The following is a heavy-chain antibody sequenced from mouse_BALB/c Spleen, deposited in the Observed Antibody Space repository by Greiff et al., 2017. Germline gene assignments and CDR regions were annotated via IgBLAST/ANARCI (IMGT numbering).Heavy chain of an antibody. CDR1: GYTFTSYW. CDR3: TREGLGRGGYYYFDY. V-gene: IGHV1-69*02. Sequence: QVQLQQPGAELVRPGASVKLSCKASGYTFTSYWINWVKQRPGQGLEWIGNIYPSDSYTNYNQKFKDKATLTVDKSSSTAYMQLSSPTSEDSAVYYCTREGLGRGGYYYFDYWGQGTTLTVSS. J-gene: IGHJ2*01. CDR2: IYPSDSYT. D-gene: IGHD3-1*01.